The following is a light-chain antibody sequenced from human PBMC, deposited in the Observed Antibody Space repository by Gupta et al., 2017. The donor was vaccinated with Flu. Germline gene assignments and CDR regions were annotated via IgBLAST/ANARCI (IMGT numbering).Light chain of an antibody. Sequence: QSVLTQPPSVSGAPGQRVTISCTGSTPNIGAGYDVQWYQQLPGAAPKLLIYVNSNRPSGVPDRFSGSKSGTSASLAITGLQAEDEADYYCQSYDSSLSGPSYVFGTGTKVTVL. CDR3: QSYDSSLSGPSYV. CDR2: VNS. J-gene: IGLJ1*01. CDR1: TPNIGAGYD. V-gene: IGLV1-40*01.